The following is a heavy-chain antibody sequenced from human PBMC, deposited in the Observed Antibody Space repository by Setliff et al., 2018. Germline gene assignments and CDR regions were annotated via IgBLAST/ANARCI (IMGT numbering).Heavy chain of an antibody. D-gene: IGHD5-12*01. V-gene: IGHV3-30*02. J-gene: IGHJ4*02. CDR2: IRYDGSEK. CDR1: GITFSNYG. Sequence: GGSLRLSCATSGITFSNYGMQWVRQAPGKGLEWVALIRYDGSEKYYADSVKGRFTISRDSSKNSLYLQMNSLRTEDMALYYCVKGGHRGGGYYYYDYWGQGSLVTVSS. CDR3: VKGGHRGGGYYYYDY.